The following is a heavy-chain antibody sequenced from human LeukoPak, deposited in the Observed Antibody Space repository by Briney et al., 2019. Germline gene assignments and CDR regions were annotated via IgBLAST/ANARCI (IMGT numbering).Heavy chain of an antibody. CDR3: AQSSEQQFLDS. CDR1: GYSFTSYW. J-gene: IGHJ4*02. CDR2: IYPGDSDT. D-gene: IGHD6-13*01. Sequence: GESLMISCKGCGYSFTSYWIGWGREMAGKGVGGMGIIYPGDSDTRYSPSFQGQVTSSADKSISTAYLQWSSLKASDTAMYYCAQSSEQQFLDSWGQGPLVTVSS. V-gene: IGHV5-51*01.